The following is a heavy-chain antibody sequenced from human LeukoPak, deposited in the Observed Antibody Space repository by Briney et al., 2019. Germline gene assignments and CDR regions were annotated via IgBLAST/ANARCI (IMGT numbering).Heavy chain of an antibody. V-gene: IGHV1-2*02. D-gene: IGHD3-22*01. J-gene: IGHJ4*02. CDR3: ARVYYDSSGYYYV. CDR1: GYTFTGYY. Sequence: ASVKVSCKASGYTFTGYYMHWVRQAPGQGLEWMGWINPNSGGTNYAQKFQGRVTMTRDTSISTAYMELSRLRSDDTAVYYCARVYYDSSGYYYVWGQGTLVTVSS. CDR2: INPNSGGT.